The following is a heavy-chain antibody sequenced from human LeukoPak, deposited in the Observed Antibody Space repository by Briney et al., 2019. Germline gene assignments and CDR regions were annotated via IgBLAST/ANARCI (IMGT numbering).Heavy chain of an antibody. CDR1: GFTFDDYA. Sequence: GGSLRLSCAASGFTFDDYAMHWVRQAPGKGLEWVSLISWDGGSTYYADSVKGRFTISRDNSKNSLYLQMNSLRAEDTALYYCAKAGGSRYYYYFYMDVWGKGTTVTVSS. V-gene: IGHV3-43D*03. CDR2: ISWDGGST. CDR3: AKAGGSRYYYYFYMDV. D-gene: IGHD5-12*01. J-gene: IGHJ6*03.